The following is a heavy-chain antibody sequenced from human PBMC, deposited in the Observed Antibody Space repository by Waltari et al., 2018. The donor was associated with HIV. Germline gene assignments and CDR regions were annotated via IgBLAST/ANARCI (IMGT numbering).Heavy chain of an antibody. CDR2: IYHSGST. D-gene: IGHD3-9*01. CDR1: DYSISSGSS. J-gene: IGHJ6*02. CDR3: ARERGGYDILTGYWEVDV. V-gene: IGHV4-38-2*02. Sequence: QVQLQESGPGLVKPSETLSLTCAVSDYSISSGSSWGWLRQPPGQGLEWIGSIYHSGSTYYNPSLKSRVTISVDTSKNQFSLKLSSVTAADTAVYYCARERGGYDILTGYWEVDVWGQGTTVTVSS.